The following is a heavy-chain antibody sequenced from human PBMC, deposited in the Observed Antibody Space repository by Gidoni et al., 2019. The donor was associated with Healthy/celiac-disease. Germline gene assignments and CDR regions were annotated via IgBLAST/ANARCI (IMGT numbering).Heavy chain of an antibody. CDR2: IWYDGSNK. Sequence: QVQLVESGGGVVQPGRSLRLSCAASGFTFSSYGMHWVRQAPGKGLEGVAVIWYDGSNKYYADSVKGRFTISRDNSKNTLYLQMNSLRAEDTAVYYCAREQPHYDFWSGYYDYWGQGTLVTVSS. CDR3: AREQPHYDFWSGYYDY. V-gene: IGHV3-33*01. J-gene: IGHJ4*02. CDR1: GFTFSSYG. D-gene: IGHD3-3*01.